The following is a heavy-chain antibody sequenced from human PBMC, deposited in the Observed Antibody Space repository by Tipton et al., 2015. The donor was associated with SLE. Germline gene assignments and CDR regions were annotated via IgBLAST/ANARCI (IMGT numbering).Heavy chain of an antibody. CDR3: AGRENIVATIGYFDY. Sequence: LRLSCAVYGGSFSGYYWSWIRQPPGKGLEWIGEINHSGSTNYNPSLKSRVTISVDTSKNQFSLKLSSVTAADTAVYYCAGRENIVATIGYFDYWGQGTLVTVSS. J-gene: IGHJ4*02. D-gene: IGHD5-12*01. V-gene: IGHV4-34*01. CDR1: GGSFSGYY. CDR2: INHSGST.